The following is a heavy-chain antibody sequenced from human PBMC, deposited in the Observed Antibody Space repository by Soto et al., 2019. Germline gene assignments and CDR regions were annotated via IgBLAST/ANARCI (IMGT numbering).Heavy chain of an antibody. V-gene: IGHV1-3*01. CDR1: GYTFTSYA. J-gene: IGHJ4*02. D-gene: IGHD1-7*01. Sequence: ASVKVSCKASGYTFTSYAMHWVRQAPGQRLEWMGWINAGNGNTKYSQKFQGRVTITRDTSASTAYMELSSLRSEDTAVYYCARSHPEGPGPELRGFDYWGQGTLVTVSS. CDR3: ARSHPEGPGPELRGFDY. CDR2: INAGNGNT.